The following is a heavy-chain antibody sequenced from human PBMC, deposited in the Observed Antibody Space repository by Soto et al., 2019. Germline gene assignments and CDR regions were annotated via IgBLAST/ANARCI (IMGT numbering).Heavy chain of an antibody. V-gene: IGHV4-59*01. CDR2: IYYSGST. D-gene: IGHD3-22*01. J-gene: IGHJ6*02. CDR1: GGSISSYY. Sequence: LETLSLTCTVSGGSISSYYWSWIRQPPGKGLEWIGYIYYSGSTNYNPSLKSRVTISVDTSKNQFSLKLSSVTAADTAVYYCARELNYDSSGYYRSYGMDVRGQGTTVTGSS. CDR3: ARELNYDSSGYYRSYGMDV.